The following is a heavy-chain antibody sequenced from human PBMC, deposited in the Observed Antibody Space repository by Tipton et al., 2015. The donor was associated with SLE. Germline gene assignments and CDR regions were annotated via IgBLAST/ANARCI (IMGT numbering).Heavy chain of an antibody. J-gene: IGHJ3*02. CDR2: INHSGST. D-gene: IGHD3-10*01. Sequence: TLSLTCTVSGGSISSSSYYWGWIRQPPGKGLEWIGEINHSGSTNYNPSLKSRVTISVDTSKNQFSLKLSSVTAADTAVYYCARLGKRITMVRGVIPYAFDIWGQGTMVTVSS. V-gene: IGHV4-39*07. CDR1: GGSISSSSYY. CDR3: ARLGKRITMVRGVIPYAFDI.